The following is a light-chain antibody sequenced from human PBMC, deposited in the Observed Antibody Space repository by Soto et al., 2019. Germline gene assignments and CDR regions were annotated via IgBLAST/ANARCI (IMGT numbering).Light chain of an antibody. Sequence: DLQMTQSPSSLSASVGDRVTITCQASQDISYFLNWYQHSPGKAPKLLIYDASNLKTGVPSRFSGSGAGTDFTLIISSLQPAAIATYYCQSYENLPVFGPGTRVEIK. J-gene: IGKJ1*01. CDR2: DAS. CDR1: QDISYF. CDR3: QSYENLPV. V-gene: IGKV1-33*01.